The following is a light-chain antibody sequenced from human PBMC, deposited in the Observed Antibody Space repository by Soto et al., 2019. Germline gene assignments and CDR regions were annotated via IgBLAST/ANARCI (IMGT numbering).Light chain of an antibody. CDR1: QSVRSN. Sequence: EVVMTQSPATLSASPGERATLSCRASQSVRSNLAWYQQEPGRAPRLLIYGASTRATGIPARFSGSGSGTEFTLTISSLQSEDFAVYYCQHYNNWPLTFGGGTKVDIK. CDR3: QHYNNWPLT. CDR2: GAS. J-gene: IGKJ4*01. V-gene: IGKV3-15*01.